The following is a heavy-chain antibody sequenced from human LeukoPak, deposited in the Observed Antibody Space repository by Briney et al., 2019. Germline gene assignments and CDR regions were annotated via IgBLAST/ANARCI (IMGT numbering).Heavy chain of an antibody. V-gene: IGHV3-74*01. D-gene: IGHD5-12*01. CDR1: GFTFRSFW. Sequence: GGSLRLSXAASGFTFRSFWIHWIRQAPGKGLVGVGRINNDGTDTIYADSVKGRFTVSRDNAKNTLYLQMNSLRVEDTAVYFCARGGFSHGFDVWGQGTVVTVSS. CDR2: INNDGTDT. J-gene: IGHJ3*01. CDR3: ARGGFSHGFDV.